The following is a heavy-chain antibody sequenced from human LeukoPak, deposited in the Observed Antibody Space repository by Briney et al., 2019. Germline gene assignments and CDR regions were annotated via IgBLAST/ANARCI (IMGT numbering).Heavy chain of an antibody. Sequence: KPSETLSLTCTVSGGSISSYYWSWIRQPPGKGLEWIGYVYYSGSTNYNPSLKSRVTISVDTSKNQFSLKLSSVTAADTAVYSCARHSDSYDDRGPGYWGQGTLVTVSS. V-gene: IGHV4-59*01. CDR1: GGSISSYY. CDR3: ARHSDSYDDRGPGY. J-gene: IGHJ4*02. D-gene: IGHD3-16*01. CDR2: VYYSGST.